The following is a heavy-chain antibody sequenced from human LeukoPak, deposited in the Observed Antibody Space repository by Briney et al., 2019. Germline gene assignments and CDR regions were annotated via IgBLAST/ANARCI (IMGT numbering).Heavy chain of an antibody. J-gene: IGHJ4*02. V-gene: IGHV4-30-2*01. CDR1: GGSISSGGYS. Sequence: TSETLSLTCAVSGGSISSGGYSWSWIRQPPGKGLEWIGYIYHSGSTYYNPSLKSRVTISVDKSKNQFSLKLSSVTAADTAVYYCARSSSSWYPYYFDYWGQGTLVTVSS. CDR2: IYHSGST. D-gene: IGHD6-13*01. CDR3: ARSSSSWYPYYFDY.